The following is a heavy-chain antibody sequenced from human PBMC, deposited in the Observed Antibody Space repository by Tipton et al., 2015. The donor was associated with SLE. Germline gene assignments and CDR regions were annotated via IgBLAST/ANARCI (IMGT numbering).Heavy chain of an antibody. CDR2: ISWDGGST. J-gene: IGHJ6*02. D-gene: IGHD6-13*01. CDR1: GFTFDDYA. CDR3: AKDMGYSSSWPAPYYYYGMDV. Sequence: SLRLSCAASGFTFDDYAMHWVRQAPGKGLEWVSLISWDGGSTYYADSVKGRFTISRDNSKNSLYLQMNSLRAEDTALYYCAKDMGYSSSWPAPYYYYGMDVWGQGTTVTVSS. V-gene: IGHV3-43D*03.